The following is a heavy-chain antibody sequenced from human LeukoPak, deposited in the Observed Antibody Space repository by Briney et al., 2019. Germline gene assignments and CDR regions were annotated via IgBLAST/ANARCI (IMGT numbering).Heavy chain of an antibody. CDR2: IYHSGST. CDR3: ARYCSGGSCYSGAL. Sequence: SETLSLTCTVSGGSISSYYWSWIRQPPGKGLEWIGEIYHSGSTNYNPSLKSRVTISVDKSKNQFSLKLSSVTAADTAVYYCARYCSGGSCYSGALWGQGTLVTVSS. D-gene: IGHD2-15*01. J-gene: IGHJ4*02. V-gene: IGHV4-59*12. CDR1: GGSISSYY.